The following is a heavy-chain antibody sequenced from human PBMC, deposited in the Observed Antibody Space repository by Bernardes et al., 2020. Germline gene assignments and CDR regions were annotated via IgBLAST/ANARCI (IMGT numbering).Heavy chain of an antibody. V-gene: IGHV4-34*01. D-gene: IGHD2-21*01. CDR1: GGSFSGYY. CDR3: EREAPRLLAQGWFDP. CDR2: INHSGST. J-gene: IGHJ5*02. Sequence: SETLSLTCAVYGGSFSGYYWSWIRQPPGKGLEWIGEINHSGSTNYNPSLKSRVTISVDTSKNQFSLKLSSVTAADTAVYYCEREAPRLLAQGWFDPWGQGTLVTVSS.